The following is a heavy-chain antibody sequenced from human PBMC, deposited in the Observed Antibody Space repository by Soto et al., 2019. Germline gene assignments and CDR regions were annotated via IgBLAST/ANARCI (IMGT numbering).Heavy chain of an antibody. J-gene: IGHJ4*02. V-gene: IGHV3-23*01. CDR3: AKSLLPMKFVVCCCFLQRPYYFDY. Sequence: PGGSLRLSCAASGFTFRSYDMSWVRQAPGKGLEWVSAISGSGGRTYYADSVKGRVTISRDNSKNTLYLQMDSLRAEDTAVYYCAKSLLPMKFVVCCCFLQRPYYFDYCGQGTLVTVSS. CDR1: GFTFRSYD. D-gene: IGHD3-16*01. CDR2: ISGSGGRT.